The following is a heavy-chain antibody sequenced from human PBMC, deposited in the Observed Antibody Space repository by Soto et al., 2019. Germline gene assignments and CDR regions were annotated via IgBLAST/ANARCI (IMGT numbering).Heavy chain of an antibody. CDR3: ARDLGGWPDY. CDR2: IYYSGRT. Sequence: ASETLSLTCTVSGGSISSGDYYWTWIRQPPGKGLEWIGYIYYSGRTYYNPSFKSRVTISVDTSKNQFSLKLSSVTAADTAVYYCARDLGGWPDYWGQGTLVTVSS. V-gene: IGHV4-30-4*01. J-gene: IGHJ4*02. CDR1: GGSISSGDYY. D-gene: IGHD2-15*01.